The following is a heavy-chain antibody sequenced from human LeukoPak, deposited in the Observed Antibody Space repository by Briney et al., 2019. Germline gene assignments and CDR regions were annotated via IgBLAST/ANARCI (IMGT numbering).Heavy chain of an antibody. V-gene: IGHV3-13*01. J-gene: IGHJ4*02. CDR2: ISTASDT. Sequence: GGPLRLPCAVSGFTFSSYDMHWVRQATGKGLEWVSAISTASDTYYPGSLKGRFTISRENAKYSLYLQMNSLRAGDTAVYYCARGLQWLDLYYYWGQGTLVTVS. CDR1: GFTFSSYD. D-gene: IGHD6-19*01. CDR3: ARGLQWLDLYYY.